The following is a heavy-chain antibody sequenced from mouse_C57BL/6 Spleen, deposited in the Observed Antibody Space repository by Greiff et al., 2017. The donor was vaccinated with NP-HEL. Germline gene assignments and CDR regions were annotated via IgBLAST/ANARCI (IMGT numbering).Heavy chain of an antibody. CDR1: GFTFSSYA. CDR2: ISDGGSYT. V-gene: IGHV5-4*01. D-gene: IGHD1-1*01. Sequence: EVMLVESGGGLVKPGGSLKLSCAASGFTFSSYAMSWVRQTPEKRLEWVATISDGGSYTYYPDNVKGRFTISRDNAKNNLYLQMSHLKSEDTAMYYCARDGGITTVVATGAMDYWGQGTSVTVSS. CDR3: ARDGGITTVVATGAMDY. J-gene: IGHJ4*01.